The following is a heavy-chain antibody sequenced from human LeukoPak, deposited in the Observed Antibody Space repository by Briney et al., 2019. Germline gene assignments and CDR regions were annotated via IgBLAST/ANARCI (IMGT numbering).Heavy chain of an antibody. CDR1: GFTFSSYE. J-gene: IGHJ4*02. D-gene: IGHD4-23*01. CDR3: ARDGDYGGYFDY. Sequence: PGGSLRLSCAASGFTFSSYEMNWVRQAPGKGLEWVSYISSSGTTKYYADSVQGRFTISRDNAKNSLYLQMNSLRAEDTAVYYCARDGDYGGYFDYWGQGTLVTVSS. V-gene: IGHV3-48*03. CDR2: ISSSGTTK.